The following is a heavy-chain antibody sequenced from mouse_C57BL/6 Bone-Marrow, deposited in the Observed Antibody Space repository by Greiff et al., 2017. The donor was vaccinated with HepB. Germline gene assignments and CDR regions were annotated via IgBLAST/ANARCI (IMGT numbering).Heavy chain of an antibody. Sequence: EVHLVASGGDLVKPGGSLKLSCAASGFTFSSYGMSRVRQTPDKRLEWVATTSGGGSYTYYPDSVQGRFTISRDKAKNTLYLQMSSLKSGDTAMYYCARQSECRSYEGGAIGFWDKRTSVTVAS. D-gene: IGHD1-1*01. CDR2: TSGGGSYT. CDR1: GFTFSSYG. CDR3: ARQSECRSYEGGAIGF. J-gene: IGHJ4*01. V-gene: IGHV5-6*01.